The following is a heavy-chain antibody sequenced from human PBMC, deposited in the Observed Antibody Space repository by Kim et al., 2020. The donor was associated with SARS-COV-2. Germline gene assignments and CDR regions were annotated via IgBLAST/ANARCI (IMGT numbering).Heavy chain of an antibody. Sequence: ASVKVSCKSSGYTFSYYSVHWVRQAPGQGLEWMGWINAGNGNTKYSQKFQDRVIITSDTSASTAYMEMSSLRSEDTAVYFCARRGYYDSSAYSNYYNGLDVWGEETTGTVSS. D-gene: IGHD3-22*01. CDR3: ARRGYYDSSAYSNYYNGLDV. V-gene: IGHV1-3*01. CDR2: INAGNGNT. CDR1: GYTFSYYS. J-gene: IGHJ6*02.